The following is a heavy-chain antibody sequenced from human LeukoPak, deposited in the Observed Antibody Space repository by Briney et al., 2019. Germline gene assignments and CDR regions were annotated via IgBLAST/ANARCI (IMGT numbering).Heavy chain of an antibody. V-gene: IGHV4-59*01. D-gene: IGHD3-22*01. J-gene: IGHJ4*02. Sequence: SETLSLTCTVSVGSISSYYWSWIRQPPGKGLEWIGYIYYSGSTNYNPSLKSRVTISVDTPKNQFSLKLSSVTAADTAVYYCARDYYDSSGYFLYYFDYWGQGTLVTVSS. CDR1: VGSISSYY. CDR3: ARDYYDSSGYFLYYFDY. CDR2: IYYSGST.